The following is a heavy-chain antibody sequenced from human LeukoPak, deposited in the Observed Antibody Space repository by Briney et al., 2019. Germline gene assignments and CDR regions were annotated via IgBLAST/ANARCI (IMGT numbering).Heavy chain of an antibody. D-gene: IGHD3-22*01. J-gene: IGHJ4*02. CDR3: AKGSRGSRPYYFDY. CDR1: GFTFRSYA. CDR2: ITGSGDNT. Sequence: GGSLRLSCAASGFTFRSYAMSWVRQAPGQGLDWVSAITGSGDNTYHADSVKGRFTISRDNSKNTLYLQMDILTAEDTAVYYFAKGSRGSRPYYFDYWGQGTLVTVSS. V-gene: IGHV3-23*01.